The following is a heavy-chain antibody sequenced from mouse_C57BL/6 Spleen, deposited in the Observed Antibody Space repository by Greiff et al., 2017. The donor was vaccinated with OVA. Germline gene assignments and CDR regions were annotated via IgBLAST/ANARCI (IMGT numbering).Heavy chain of an antibody. CDR1: GFTFSSYA. J-gene: IGHJ2*01. Sequence: EVQLVESGGGLVKPGGSLKLSCAASGFTFSSYAMSWVRQTPEKRLEWVATISDGGSYTYYPDNVKGRFTISRDNAKNNLYLQMSHLKTDDTAMYYCAREDYYGSSYDYWGQGTTLTVSS. CDR2: ISDGGSYT. V-gene: IGHV5-4*01. D-gene: IGHD1-1*01. CDR3: AREDYYGSSYDY.